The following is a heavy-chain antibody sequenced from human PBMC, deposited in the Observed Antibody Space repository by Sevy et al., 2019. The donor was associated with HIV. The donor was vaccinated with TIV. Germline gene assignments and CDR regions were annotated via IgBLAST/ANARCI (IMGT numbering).Heavy chain of an antibody. D-gene: IGHD3-3*01. J-gene: IGHJ4*02. CDR3: ATDFGLQWELLGARFFDS. Sequence: GGSLRLSCAASGFTFTNAWMNWVRQVPGKGLDWVARIKSETNSGQTAYAAPVKGRLPISRDDSDNKLYLQMNSLKTEDTAVYYCATDFGLQWELLGARFFDSWGQGTLVTVSS. CDR1: GFTFTNAW. V-gene: IGHV3-15*07. CDR2: IKSETNSGQT.